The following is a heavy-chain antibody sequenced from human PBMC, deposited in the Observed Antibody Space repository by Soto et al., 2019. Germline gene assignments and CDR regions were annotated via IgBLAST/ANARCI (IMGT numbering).Heavy chain of an antibody. V-gene: IGHV1-3*01. CDR3: ARQKGYDYIWGSYRPDAFDI. D-gene: IGHD3-16*02. Sequence: ASVKVSCKASGYTFTSYAMHWVRQAPGQRLEWMGWINAGNGNTKYSQKFQGRVTITRDTSASTAYMELSSLGSEDTAVYYCARQKGYDYIWGSYRPDAFDIWGQGTMVTVSS. CDR2: INAGNGNT. CDR1: GYTFTSYA. J-gene: IGHJ3*02.